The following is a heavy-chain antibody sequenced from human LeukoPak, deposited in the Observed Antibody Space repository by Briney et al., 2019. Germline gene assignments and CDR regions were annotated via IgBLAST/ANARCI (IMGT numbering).Heavy chain of an antibody. V-gene: IGHV3-74*01. Sequence: GGSLRLSCAASGFTFSSYWMNWVRQVPGKGLIWVAHINTNGDSANYADSVKGRFTISRDNAKSTLSLQMNSLRAEDTAIYYCVRDNAYTFDYWGQGTLVTVSS. CDR2: INTNGDSA. CDR3: VRDNAYTFDY. J-gene: IGHJ4*01. D-gene: IGHD5-24*01. CDR1: GFTFSSYW.